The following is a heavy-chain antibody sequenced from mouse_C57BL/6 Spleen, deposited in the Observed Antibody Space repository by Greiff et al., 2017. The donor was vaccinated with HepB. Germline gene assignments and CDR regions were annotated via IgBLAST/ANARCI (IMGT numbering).Heavy chain of an antibody. V-gene: IGHV1-82*01. CDR3: HYYGSSYWYFDV. CDR2: IYPGDGDT. D-gene: IGHD1-1*01. J-gene: IGHJ1*03. Sequence: VQRVESGPELVKPGASVKISCKASGYAFSSSWMNWVKQRPGKGLEWIGRIYPGDGDTNYNGKFKGKATLTADKSSSTAYMQLSSLTSEDSAVYFCHYYGSSYWYFDVWGTGTTVTVSS. CDR1: GYAFSSSW.